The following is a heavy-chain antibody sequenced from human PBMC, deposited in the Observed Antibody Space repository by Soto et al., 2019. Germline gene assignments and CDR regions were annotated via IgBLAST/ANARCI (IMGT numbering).Heavy chain of an antibody. CDR2: ISGDENAT. CDR1: GFTISGYW. Sequence: PSGSLSLSCAASGFTISGYWMHWIRQAPGKGLVWVSRISGDENATYYAASVKGRFTIFRATTNRTLYLQMNSLRAEDTAVYYGSRDRAPGKMATTFDHWGQGALVTVSS. J-gene: IGHJ4*02. V-gene: IGHV3-74*01. CDR3: SRDRAPGKMATTFDH. D-gene: IGHD1-1*01.